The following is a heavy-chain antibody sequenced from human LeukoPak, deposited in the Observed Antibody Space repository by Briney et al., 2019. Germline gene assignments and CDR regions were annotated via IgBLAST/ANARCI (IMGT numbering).Heavy chain of an antibody. V-gene: IGHV3-23*01. CDR2: ISGSGGST. D-gene: IGHD1-14*01. CDR1: GFTFSSYV. Sequence: GGSLRLSCAASGFTFSSYVMSWVRQAPGKGLEWVSGISGSGGSTYYADSVKGRFTISRDNSKNTLYLQMNSLRAEDTSVYYCAKDLEPFDYWGQGTLVTVSS. J-gene: IGHJ4*02. CDR3: AKDLEPFDY.